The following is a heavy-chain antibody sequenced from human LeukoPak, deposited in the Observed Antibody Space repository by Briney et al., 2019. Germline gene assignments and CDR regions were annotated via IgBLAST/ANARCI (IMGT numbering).Heavy chain of an antibody. J-gene: IGHJ4*02. V-gene: IGHV4-59*01. CDR2: IYYSGST. CDR3: ARGSSPRDY. Sequence: SETLSLTCTVSGGPISTYYLSWIRQPPRKGLEWIGYIYYSGSTNYNPSLESRVTISVDTSKNQFFLRLSSVTAADTAVYYCARGSSPRDYWGQGTLVTVSS. D-gene: IGHD6-6*01. CDR1: GGPISTYY.